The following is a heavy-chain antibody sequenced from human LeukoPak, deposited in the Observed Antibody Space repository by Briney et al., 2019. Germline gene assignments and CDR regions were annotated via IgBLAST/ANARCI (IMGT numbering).Heavy chain of an antibody. CDR3: ARLYSSSWSRFYYFDY. CDR1: GGSFSGYY. CDR2: INHSGST. V-gene: IGHV4-34*01. J-gene: IGHJ4*02. Sequence: PSETLSLTCAVYGGSFSGYYWSWIRQPPGKGLEWIGEINHSGSTNYNPSLKSRVTISVDTSKNQFSLKLSSVTAADTAVYYCARLYSSSWSRFYYFDYWGQGTLVTVSS. D-gene: IGHD6-13*01.